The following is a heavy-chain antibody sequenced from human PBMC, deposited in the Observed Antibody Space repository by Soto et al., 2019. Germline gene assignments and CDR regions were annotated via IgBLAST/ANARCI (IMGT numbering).Heavy chain of an antibody. CDR3: ARHSGAGNAYYYGMDV. CDR1: GGPISSSDYH. Sequence: SETLSLTCTVSGGPISSSDYHWGWIRQPPGKGLEWIASIYYTGKTYYKSSLKSRLTISIDTSKMQFSLELSSVTAADTAVYYCARHSGAGNAYYYGMDVWGPGTTVTVSS. J-gene: IGHJ6*02. V-gene: IGHV4-39*01. CDR2: IYYTGKT. D-gene: IGHD1-26*01.